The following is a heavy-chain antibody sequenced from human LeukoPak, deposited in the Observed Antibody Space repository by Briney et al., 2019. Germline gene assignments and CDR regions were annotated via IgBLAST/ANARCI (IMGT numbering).Heavy chain of an antibody. Sequence: ASVKVSCKASVYTFTSYGISWVRQAPGQGLEWMGWISAYNGNTNYAQKLQGRVTMTTDTSTSTAYMELGSLRSDDTAVYYCARDPYSNYGGGWFDHWGQGTLVTVSS. CDR2: ISAYNGNT. V-gene: IGHV1-18*01. CDR3: ARDPYSNYGGGWFDH. J-gene: IGHJ5*02. D-gene: IGHD4-11*01. CDR1: VYTFTSYG.